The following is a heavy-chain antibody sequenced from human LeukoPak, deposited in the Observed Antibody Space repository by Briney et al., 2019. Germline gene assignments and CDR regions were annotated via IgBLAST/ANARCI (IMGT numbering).Heavy chain of an antibody. CDR1: GFTFSSYE. CDR3: ARDPPDY. CDR2: ILNSGTTT. J-gene: IGHJ4*02. Sequence: PGGSLRLSCAASGFTFSSYEMNWVRQAPGKGLEWVSYILNSGTTTYYADSVKGRFTISRDNAKSSLYLQMNSLRAEDTGVYYCARDPPDYWGQGILVTVSP. V-gene: IGHV3-48*03.